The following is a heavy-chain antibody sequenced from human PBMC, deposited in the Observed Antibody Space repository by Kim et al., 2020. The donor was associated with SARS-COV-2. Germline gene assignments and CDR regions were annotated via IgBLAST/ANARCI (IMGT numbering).Heavy chain of an antibody. CDR2: ISYDGSNK. Sequence: GGSLRLSCAASGFTFSSYGMHWVRQAPGKGLEWVAVISYDGSNKYYADSVKGRFTISRDNSKNTLYLQMNSLRAEDTAVYYCAKDQDVAAAGGDAFDIWGQGTMVTVSS. CDR1: GFTFSSYG. CDR3: AKDQDVAAAGGDAFDI. V-gene: IGHV3-30*18. D-gene: IGHD6-13*01. J-gene: IGHJ3*02.